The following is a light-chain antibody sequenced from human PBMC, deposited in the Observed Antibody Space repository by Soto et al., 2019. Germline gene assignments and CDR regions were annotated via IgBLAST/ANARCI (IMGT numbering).Light chain of an antibody. J-gene: IGLJ2*01. CDR1: SSNIGAGYD. CDR3: QSYDSSLSVV. V-gene: IGLV1-40*01. CDR2: GNS. Sequence: QTVVTQPPSVSGAPGQRVTISCTGSSSNIGAGYDVHWYQQLPGTAPKLLIYGNSNRHSGVPDRLSGSKSGTSASLAITGLQAEDEADYYCQSYDSSLSVVFGGGTKLTVL.